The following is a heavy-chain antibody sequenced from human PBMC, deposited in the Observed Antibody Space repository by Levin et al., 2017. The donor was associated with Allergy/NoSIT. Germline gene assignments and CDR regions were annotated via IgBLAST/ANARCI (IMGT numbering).Heavy chain of an antibody. J-gene: IGHJ6*02. Sequence: ASVKVSCKASGGTFSSYAISWVRQAPGQGLEWMGGIIPIFGTANYAQKFQGRVTITADESTSTAYMELSSLRSEDTAVYYCARGEVTAMAPTPYYYGMDGWGQGTTVTVSS. CDR2: IIPIFGTA. CDR3: ARGEVTAMAPTPYYYGMDG. V-gene: IGHV1-69*13. CDR1: GGTFSSYA. D-gene: IGHD5-18*01.